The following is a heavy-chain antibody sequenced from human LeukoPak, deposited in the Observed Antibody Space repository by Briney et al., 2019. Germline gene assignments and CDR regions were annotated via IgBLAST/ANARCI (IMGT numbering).Heavy chain of an antibody. Sequence: PSETLSLTCTVSGGSISSYYWSWIRQPPGKGLEWIGYIYYSGSTNYNPSLKSRVTISVDTSKNQFSLKLSSVTAADTAVYYCAMSIAAAGTEYFQHWGQGTLVTVSS. CDR1: GGSISSYY. CDR2: IYYSGST. D-gene: IGHD6-13*01. J-gene: IGHJ1*01. V-gene: IGHV4-59*12. CDR3: AMSIAAAGTEYFQH.